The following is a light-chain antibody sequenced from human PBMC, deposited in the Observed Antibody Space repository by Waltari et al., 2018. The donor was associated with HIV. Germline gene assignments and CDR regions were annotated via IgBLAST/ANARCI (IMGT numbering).Light chain of an antibody. CDR2: EDN. CDR1: SCNIARDY. Sequence: NFMLTQPQSVSDSPGKTVTISCTRSSCNIARDYVHWYQHRPGSAPSLVIYEDNQRPSGVPGRFSGSIDTSSNSASLTISGLEPEDEAFYYCQSCYNTYRVFGGGTKLTVL. V-gene: IGLV6-57*03. CDR3: QSCYNTYRV. J-gene: IGLJ3*02.